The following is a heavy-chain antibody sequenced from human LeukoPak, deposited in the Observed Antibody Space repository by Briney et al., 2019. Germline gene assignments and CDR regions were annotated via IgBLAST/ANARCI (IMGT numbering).Heavy chain of an antibody. D-gene: IGHD6-19*01. J-gene: IGHJ5*02. CDR3: ARVTSWQYSSGWYWFDP. CDR1: GYTFTSYG. V-gene: IGHV1-18*01. Sequence: ASVTVSCKASGYTFTSYGISWVRQAPGQGLEWMGWISAYNGNTNYAQKLQGRVTMTTDTSTSTAYMELRSLRSDDTAVYYCARVTSWQYSSGWYWFDPWGQGTLVTVSS. CDR2: ISAYNGNT.